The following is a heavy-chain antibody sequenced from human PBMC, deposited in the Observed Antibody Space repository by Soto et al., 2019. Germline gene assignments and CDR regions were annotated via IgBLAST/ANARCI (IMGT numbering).Heavy chain of an antibody. CDR2: ISGSGATT. Sequence: GGSLRLSCAASGFTLSDYAMSWVRQAQGKGLEWVSGISGSGATTYYADSLKGRFTISRDNSKNTLFLQMNSLRAEDTAVYYCAKVDFWNWYFDLWGHGTPVTVSS. CDR1: GFTLSDYA. J-gene: IGHJ2*01. V-gene: IGHV3-23*01. D-gene: IGHD3-3*01. CDR3: AKVDFWNWYFDL.